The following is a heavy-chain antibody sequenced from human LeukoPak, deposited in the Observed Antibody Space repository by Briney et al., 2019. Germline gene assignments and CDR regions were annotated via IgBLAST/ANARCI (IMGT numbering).Heavy chain of an antibody. CDR2: MHHSGSS. V-gene: IGHV4-59*01. CDR1: GGSISSYY. D-gene: IGHD2-2*01. Sequence: SQTLSLTCTVSGGSISSYYWSWIRQPPGKGLEWIGYMHHSGSSHYNPFLKSRVSISLDTSKNQFYLRVSSVTAADTAVYYCAGGYGSSWSFDHWGQGTLATVSS. CDR3: AGGYGSSWSFDH. J-gene: IGHJ4*02.